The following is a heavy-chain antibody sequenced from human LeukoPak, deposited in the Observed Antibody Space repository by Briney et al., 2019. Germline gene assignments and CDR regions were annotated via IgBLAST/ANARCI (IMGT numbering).Heavy chain of an antibody. CDR1: GFTFSSYA. Sequence: GGSLRLSCAASGFTFSSYAMSWVRQAPGKGLEWVSAISGSGGSTYYADSVKGRFTISRDNSKNTLYLQMNSLRAEDTAVYYCAKDSYYDILSANDAFDIWGQGTMVTVSS. CDR3: AKDSYYDILSANDAFDI. V-gene: IGHV3-23*01. D-gene: IGHD3-9*01. J-gene: IGHJ3*02. CDR2: ISGSGGST.